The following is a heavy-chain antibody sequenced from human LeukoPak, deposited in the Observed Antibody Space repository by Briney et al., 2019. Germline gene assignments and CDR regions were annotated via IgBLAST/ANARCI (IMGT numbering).Heavy chain of an antibody. Sequence: GGSLRLSCAASGFTFDDYGMSWVRQAPGKGLEWVANIKQDGSEKYYVDSVKGRFTISRDNAKNSLYLQMNSLRAEDTAVYYCAREGDDYEPDYWGQGTLVTVSS. CDR1: GFTFDDYG. J-gene: IGHJ4*02. CDR3: AREGDDYEPDY. CDR2: IKQDGSEK. D-gene: IGHD3-22*01. V-gene: IGHV3-7*01.